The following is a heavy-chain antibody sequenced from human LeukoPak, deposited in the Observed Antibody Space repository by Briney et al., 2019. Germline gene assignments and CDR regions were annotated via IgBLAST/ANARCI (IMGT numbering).Heavy chain of an antibody. CDR1: GCTFSSYW. V-gene: IGHV3-74*01. CDR3: AKTVGATVVVNY. J-gene: IGHJ4*02. D-gene: IGHD1-26*01. CDR2: IKGDGTYK. Sequence: GGSLRLSCAASGCTFSSYWMHWVRQAPGKGLVWVSRIKGDGTYKNYADSVRGRFTISRDNAKNTLSLQMNSLRAEDTAVYYCAKTVGATVVVNYWGQGTLVTVSS.